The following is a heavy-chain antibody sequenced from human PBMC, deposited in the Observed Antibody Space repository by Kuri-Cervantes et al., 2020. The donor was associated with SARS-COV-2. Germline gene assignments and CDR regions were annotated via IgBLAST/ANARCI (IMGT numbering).Heavy chain of an antibody. D-gene: IGHD6-13*01. J-gene: IGHJ4*02. Sequence: GESLKISCAASGFTFSNYSMNWVRQAPGKGLEWVSSISSSSSYIYYADSVKGRFTISRDNAKNTLYLQMNSLRAEDTAVYYCARWQRGSRWYSVFDYWGQGTLVTVSS. CDR2: ISSSSSYI. CDR1: GFTFSNYS. V-gene: IGHV3-21*01. CDR3: ARWQRGSRWYSVFDY.